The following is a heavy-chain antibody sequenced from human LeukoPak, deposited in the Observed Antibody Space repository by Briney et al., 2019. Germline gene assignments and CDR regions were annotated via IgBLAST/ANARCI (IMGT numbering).Heavy chain of an antibody. CDR3: AKDKGGNYYGSGSLNR. Sequence: GGSLRLSCAASGFTFSSYGMHWVRQAPGKGLEWVAFIRYDGGNKYYADSVKGRFTISRDNSKNTLYLQMNSLRAEDTAVYYCAKDKGGNYYGSGSLNRWGQGTLVTVSS. V-gene: IGHV3-30*02. J-gene: IGHJ4*02. CDR2: IRYDGGNK. D-gene: IGHD3-10*01. CDR1: GFTFSSYG.